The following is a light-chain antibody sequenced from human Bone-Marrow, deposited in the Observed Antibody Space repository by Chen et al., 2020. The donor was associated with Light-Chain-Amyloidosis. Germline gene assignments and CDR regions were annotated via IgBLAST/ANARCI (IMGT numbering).Light chain of an antibody. CDR2: DDS. CDR3: QVWDRSSDRPV. J-gene: IGLJ3*02. V-gene: IGLV3-21*02. Sequence: SFVLTQPSSVSVAPGQPATIACGGNNIGSTSVHWYQQTPGQAPLLVVYDDSDRPSGIPERLSGSNSGNTATWTISRVEAGDEADYYCQVWDRSSDRPVFGGGTKLTVL. CDR1: NIGSTS.